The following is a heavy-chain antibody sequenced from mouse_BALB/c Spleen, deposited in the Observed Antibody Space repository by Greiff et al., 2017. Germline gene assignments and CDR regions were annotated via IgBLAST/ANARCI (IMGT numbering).Heavy chain of an antibody. V-gene: IGHV5-6-5*01. J-gene: IGHJ4*01. CDR3: ARGLRLRGNYAMDY. CDR1: GFTFSSYA. CDR2: ISSGGST. D-gene: IGHD1-2*01. Sequence: EVMLVESGGGLVKPGGSLKLSCAASGFTFSSYAMSWVRQTPEKRLEWVASISSGGSTYYPDSVKGRFPISRDNARNILYLQMSSLRSEDTAMYYCARGLRLRGNYAMDYWGQGTSVTVSS.